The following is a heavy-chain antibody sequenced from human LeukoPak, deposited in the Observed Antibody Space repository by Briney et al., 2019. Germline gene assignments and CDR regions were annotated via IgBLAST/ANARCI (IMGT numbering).Heavy chain of an antibody. J-gene: IGHJ4*02. Sequence: SDPLSLTCSVSGGPINRYYWRWLPQPAGKGLEWIGRIYTTGATHYSPSLKSRLTISVDTSKNQFSLKLRSVTAADTAVYYCGRQGYTASYYFVDYWSQGTLVTVSS. CDR3: GRQGYTASYYFVDY. CDR1: GGPINRYY. V-gene: IGHV4-4*07. CDR2: IYTTGAT. D-gene: IGHD3-10*01.